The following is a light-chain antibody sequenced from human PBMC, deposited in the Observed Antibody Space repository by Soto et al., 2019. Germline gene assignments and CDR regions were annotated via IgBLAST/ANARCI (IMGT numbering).Light chain of an antibody. CDR1: TLRSSY. CDR3: QTWDGNTVV. J-gene: IGLJ2*01. Sequence: SYELTQPPSVSVSPGQTASISCSAVTLRSSYIAWFQQRPGQSPLVVILQDSKRPSGIPARFSGSYSGNTATLTITETQNLDEADYFCQTWDGNTVVFGGGTKLTVL. V-gene: IGLV3-1*01. CDR2: QDS.